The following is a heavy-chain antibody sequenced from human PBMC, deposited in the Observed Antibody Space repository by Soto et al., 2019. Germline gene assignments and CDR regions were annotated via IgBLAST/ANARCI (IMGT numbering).Heavy chain of an antibody. J-gene: IGHJ4*02. D-gene: IGHD5-18*01. V-gene: IGHV1-69*01. CDR2: IIPQFPTP. Sequence: QVQLVQSGAEVRKLGSSVKVSCKSSRGIFRSNAISWVRQAPGQGLEWMGAIIPQFPTPYYAQKFQGRVTITADESTSAAYMALNSLISADTAVYFCARDAEDTPMVYWGQGTLLTVSS. CDR1: RGIFRSNA. CDR3: ARDAEDTPMVY.